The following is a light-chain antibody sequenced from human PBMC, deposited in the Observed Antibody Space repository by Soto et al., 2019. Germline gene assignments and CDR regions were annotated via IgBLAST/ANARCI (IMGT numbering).Light chain of an antibody. CDR2: DAS. CDR1: QDISNY. V-gene: IGKV1-33*01. Sequence: DIQMTQSTSSQSASVGDRVTITCQASQDISNYLNWYQQKPRKAPKLLIYDASNLETGVPSRFSGSGSRTDFTFTISSLQPEDIATYYCQQYDNLPLTFGGGTKVEIK. J-gene: IGKJ4*01. CDR3: QQYDNLPLT.